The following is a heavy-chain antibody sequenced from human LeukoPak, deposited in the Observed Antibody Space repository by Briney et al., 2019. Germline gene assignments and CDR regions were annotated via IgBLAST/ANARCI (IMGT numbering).Heavy chain of an antibody. Sequence: GGSLRLSCAASGFTFSSYWMSWVRQAPGKGLEWVANIKRDGSEKYYVDSLKGRFTISRDNSKNTLYLQMNSLRAEDTAVYYCAKSPGRKASSSTSKDPYYMDVWGKGTTVTVSS. CDR2: IKRDGSEK. CDR3: AKSPGRKASSSTSKDPYYMDV. V-gene: IGHV3-7*01. J-gene: IGHJ6*03. D-gene: IGHD2-2*01. CDR1: GFTFSSYW.